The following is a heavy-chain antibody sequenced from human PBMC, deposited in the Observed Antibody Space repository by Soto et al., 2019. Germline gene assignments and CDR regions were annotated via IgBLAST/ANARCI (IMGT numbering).Heavy chain of an antibody. CDR2: IIVSNGSP. CDR3: AREPEDGVPGDY. V-gene: IGHV1-3*01. D-gene: IGHD3-3*01. CDR1: GYTFTSHT. Sequence: QVQLVQSGAEVKEPGASVRVSCKASGYTFTSHTLHWVRQAPGQGLEWMGWIIVSNGSPRYAPQFQGRVTFGRDTSATTAYMELSSLTSEDTAVYYCAREPEDGVPGDYWGQGTLVVVSS. J-gene: IGHJ4*02.